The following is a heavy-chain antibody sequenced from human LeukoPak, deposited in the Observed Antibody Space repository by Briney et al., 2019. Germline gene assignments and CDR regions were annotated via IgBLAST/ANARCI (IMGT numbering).Heavy chain of an antibody. CDR3: ARSMVGGVIVIVY. CDR1: GYSISSGYY. V-gene: IGHV4-38-2*01. D-gene: IGHD3-16*02. Sequence: KPSETLSLTCAVSGYSISSGYYWGWIRQPPGKGLEWIGSIYHSGSTYYNPSLKSRVTISVDTSKNQLSLKLSSVTAADTAVYYCARSMVGGVIVIVYWGQGTLVTVSS. CDR2: IYHSGST. J-gene: IGHJ4*02.